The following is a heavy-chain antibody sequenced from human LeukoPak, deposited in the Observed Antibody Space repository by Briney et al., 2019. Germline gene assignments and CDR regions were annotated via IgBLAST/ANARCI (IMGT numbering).Heavy chain of an antibody. J-gene: IGHJ4*02. D-gene: IGHD3-3*01. Sequence: PSETLSLTCTVSGGSISSYYWSWIRQPAGKGLEWIGRIYTSGSTNYNPFLKSRVTMSVDTSKNPCSLKLSSVTAADTAVYYCARDTSRYDFWSGYYFDYWGQGTLVTVSS. CDR3: ARDTSRYDFWSGYYFDY. CDR2: IYTSGST. V-gene: IGHV4-4*07. CDR1: GGSISSYY.